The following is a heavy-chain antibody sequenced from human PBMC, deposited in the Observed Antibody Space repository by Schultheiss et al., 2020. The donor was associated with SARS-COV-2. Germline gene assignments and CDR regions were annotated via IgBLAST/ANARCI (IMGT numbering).Heavy chain of an antibody. D-gene: IGHD3-10*01. CDR2: IYYSGST. CDR1: GGSISSGGYY. Sequence: SQTLSLTCTVSGGSISSGGYYWSWIRQHPGKGLEWIGYIYYSGSTYYNPSLKSRVTISVDTSKNQFSLKLSSVTAADTAVYYCARARFYRLSEWFGELLNYWGQGTLVTVSS. V-gene: IGHV4-31*03. J-gene: IGHJ4*02. CDR3: ARARFYRLSEWFGELLNY.